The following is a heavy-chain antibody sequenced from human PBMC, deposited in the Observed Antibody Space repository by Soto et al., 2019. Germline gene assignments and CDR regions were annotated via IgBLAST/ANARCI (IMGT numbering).Heavy chain of an antibody. J-gene: IGHJ5*02. V-gene: IGHV4-30-4*01. CDR3: ARGGRAAGNWLDP. CDR2: IYYSGST. D-gene: IGHD6-13*01. Sequence: SETLSLTCTVSGGSISSGDYYWSWIRQPPGKGLEWIGYIYYSGSTYYNPSLKSRVTISVDTSKNQFSLKLSSVTAADTAVYYCARGGRAAGNWLDPWGQGTLVTVSS. CDR1: GGSISSGDYY.